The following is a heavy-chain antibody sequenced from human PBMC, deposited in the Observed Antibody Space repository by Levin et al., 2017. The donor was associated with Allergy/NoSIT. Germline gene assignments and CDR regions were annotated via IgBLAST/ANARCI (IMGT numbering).Heavy chain of an antibody. Sequence: GESLKISCKASGYTFRNYGISWVRQAPGRGLEWLGWISTDTGNRHYAQNLQGRVTMTTDTSTDTAHLELRSLRSDDTAIYCCARLVVGAKGWFAPWGQGTPVTVSS. CDR2: ISTDTGNR. CDR3: ARLVVGAKGWFAP. D-gene: IGHD2-21*01. CDR1: GYTFRNYG. V-gene: IGHV1-18*01. J-gene: IGHJ5*02.